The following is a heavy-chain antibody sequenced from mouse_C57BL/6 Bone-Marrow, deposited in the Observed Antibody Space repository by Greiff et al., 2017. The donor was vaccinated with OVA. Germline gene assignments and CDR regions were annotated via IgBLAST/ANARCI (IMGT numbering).Heavy chain of an antibody. Sequence: VQLQQSGPELVKPGASVKISCKASGYAFSSSWMNWVKQRPGKGLEWIGRIYPGDGDTNYNGKFKGKATLTADKSSSTAYMQLSSLTSEDSAVYCCARSDSNCSYWYVDVWGTGTTVNVSS. J-gene: IGHJ1*03. CDR2: IYPGDGDT. V-gene: IGHV1-82*01. CDR3: ARSDSNCSYWYVDV. D-gene: IGHD2-5*01. CDR1: GYAFSSSW.